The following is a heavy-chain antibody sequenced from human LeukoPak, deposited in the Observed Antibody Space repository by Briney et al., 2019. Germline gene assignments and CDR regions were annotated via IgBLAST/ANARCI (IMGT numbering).Heavy chain of an antibody. Sequence: ASVKVSCKASGYTFTGNYMHWVRQAPGQGLEWMGWINPNSGGTNYAQKFQGRVTMTRDTSISTAYMELSRLRSDDTAVYYCARAQPIYGDYYLGFDYWGQGTLVTVSS. CDR1: GYTFTGNY. J-gene: IGHJ4*02. V-gene: IGHV1-2*02. CDR2: INPNSGGT. D-gene: IGHD4-17*01. CDR3: ARAQPIYGDYYLGFDY.